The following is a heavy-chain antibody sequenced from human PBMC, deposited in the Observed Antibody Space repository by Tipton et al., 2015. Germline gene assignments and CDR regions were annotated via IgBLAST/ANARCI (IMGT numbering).Heavy chain of an antibody. D-gene: IGHD3-3*01. V-gene: IGHV4-39*01. CDR1: GGSISSRSYY. Sequence: TLSLTCTVPGGSISSRSYYWGWIRQPPGKGLEWIGSIYYSGSTYYNPSLKSRVTISVDTSKNQFSLKLSSVTAADTAVYYCARHTPPLLLRFPPLGFDYWGQGTLVTVSS. CDR3: ARHTPPLLLRFPPLGFDY. CDR2: IYYSGST. J-gene: IGHJ4*02.